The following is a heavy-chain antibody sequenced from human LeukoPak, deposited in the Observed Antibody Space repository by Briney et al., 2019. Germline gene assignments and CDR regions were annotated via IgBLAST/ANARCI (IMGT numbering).Heavy chain of an antibody. CDR1: GFTFYNYA. CDR2: ISGSGGST. Sequence: GGSLRLSCVASGFTFYNYAMSWVRQAPGKGLEWVSAISGSGGSTYYADSVKGRFTISRDNSKNTLYLQMNSLRAEDTAVYYCAKGTAYYYDSSGYYYFDYWGQGTLVTVSS. D-gene: IGHD3-22*01. V-gene: IGHV3-23*01. J-gene: IGHJ4*02. CDR3: AKGTAYYYDSSGYYYFDY.